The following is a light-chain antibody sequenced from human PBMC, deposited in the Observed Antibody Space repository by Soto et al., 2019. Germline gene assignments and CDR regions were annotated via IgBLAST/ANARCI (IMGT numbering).Light chain of an antibody. CDR1: EGISNY. J-gene: IGKJ1*01. CDR3: QNYNRAPWT. Sequence: DIQMTQSPSSLSASVGDRVTITCRASEGISNYLAWYQQKPVKVPKLLIYATSTFQSGVPSRFSGSGSGTDFTLTISSLQPEDVANYYCQNYNRAPWTFGQGTKVEIK. CDR2: ATS. V-gene: IGKV1-27*01.